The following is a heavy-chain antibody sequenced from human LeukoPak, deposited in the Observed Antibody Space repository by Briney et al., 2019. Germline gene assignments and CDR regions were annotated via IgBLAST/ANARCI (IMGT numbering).Heavy chain of an antibody. D-gene: IGHD2-2*01. CDR1: GFTFSSYA. J-gene: IGHJ4*02. CDR2: ISYDGSNK. V-gene: IGHV3-30*01. CDR3: ARRGIRGYCSSTSCYQNSYFDY. Sequence: GRSLRLSCAASGFTFSSYAMHWVRQAPGKGLEWVAVISYDGSNKYYADSVKGRFTISRDNSKNTLYLQMNSLRAEDTAVYYCARRGIRGYCSSTSCYQNSYFDYWGQGTLVTVSS.